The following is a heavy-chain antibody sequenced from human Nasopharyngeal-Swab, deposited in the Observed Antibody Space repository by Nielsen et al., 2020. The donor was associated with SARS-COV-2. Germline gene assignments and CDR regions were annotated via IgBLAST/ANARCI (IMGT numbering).Heavy chain of an antibody. CDR2: ISGSGGST. CDR3: AKLPSSRMIRDY. CDR1: GFTFSTYA. D-gene: IGHD3-10*01. V-gene: IGHV3-23*01. J-gene: IGHJ4*02. Sequence: GESLKISCAASGFTFSTYAMYWVRQPPAKGLEWVSIISGSGGSTYYADSVKGRFTISRDNSKNTLYLQMDSLRPEDTAVYYCAKLPSSRMIRDYWGQGTLVTVSS.